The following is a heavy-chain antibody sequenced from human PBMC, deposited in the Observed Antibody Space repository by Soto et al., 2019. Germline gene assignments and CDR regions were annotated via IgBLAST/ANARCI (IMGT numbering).Heavy chain of an antibody. V-gene: IGHV4-39*07. CDR1: GGSISSSSYY. CDR2: IYYSGST. D-gene: IGHD4-17*01. J-gene: IGHJ3*02. Sequence: SETLSLTCTVSGGSISSSSYYWGWIRQPPGKGLEWIGYIYYSGSTNYNPSLKSRVTISVDTSKNQFSLKLSSVTAADTAVYYCARDLTTVTLDAFDIWGQGTMVTVSS. CDR3: ARDLTTVTLDAFDI.